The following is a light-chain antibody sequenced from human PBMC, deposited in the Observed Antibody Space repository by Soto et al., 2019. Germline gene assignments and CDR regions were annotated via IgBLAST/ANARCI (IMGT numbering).Light chain of an antibody. J-gene: IGLJ1*01. Sequence: QSVLTQPPSVSGVPGQRVTISCTGSSSNIGAGYDVHWYQQLPGTAPKLLIYGNSNRPSGVPDRFSGSKSGTSASLAITGLQAEDEADYYCQSYDSSLSGSYVFGTGTKLTVL. V-gene: IGLV1-40*01. CDR3: QSYDSSLSGSYV. CDR2: GNS. CDR1: SSNIGAGYD.